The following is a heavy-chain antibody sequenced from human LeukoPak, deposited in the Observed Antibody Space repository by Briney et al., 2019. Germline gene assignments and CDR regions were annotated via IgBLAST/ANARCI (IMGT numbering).Heavy chain of an antibody. D-gene: IGHD3-22*01. Sequence: ASVKVSCKASGYTFTGYYMHWVRQAPGQGLEWMGWIDPNSGGTNYAQKFQGRVTMTRDTSISTAYMELSRLRSDDTAVYYCARVNPTPGTYYYDSSGYDPDYWGQGTLVTVSS. J-gene: IGHJ4*02. V-gene: IGHV1-2*02. CDR2: IDPNSGGT. CDR1: GYTFTGYY. CDR3: ARVNPTPGTYYYDSSGYDPDY.